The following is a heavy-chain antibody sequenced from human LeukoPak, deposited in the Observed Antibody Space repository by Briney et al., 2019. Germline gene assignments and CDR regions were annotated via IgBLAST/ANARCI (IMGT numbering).Heavy chain of an antibody. D-gene: IGHD3-16*01. CDR3: ARDSGRFGYYSGMDL. CDR2: IYYSGST. J-gene: IGHJ6*02. V-gene: IGHV4-59*01. Sequence: PSETLSLTCTVSGGSISSYYWSWIRQPPGKGLEWIGYIYYSGSTNYNPSLKSRVTISVDTSKHQFSLKLGSVTAADTAVYYCARDSGRFGYYSGMDLWGRGTRLSVSS. CDR1: GGSISSYY.